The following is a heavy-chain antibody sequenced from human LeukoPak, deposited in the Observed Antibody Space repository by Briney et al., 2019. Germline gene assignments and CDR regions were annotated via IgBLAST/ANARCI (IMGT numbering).Heavy chain of an antibody. CDR1: GGSISSYY. D-gene: IGHD4-17*01. J-gene: IGHJ4*02. CDR3: ARKVNDYGIVR. V-gene: IGHV4-59*12. CDR2: IYYSGST. Sequence: PSETLSLTCTVSGGSISSYYWSWIRQPPGKGLEWIGYIYYSGSTNYNPSLKSRVTISVDTSKNQFSLKLSSVTAADTAVYYCARKVNDYGIVRWGQGTLVTVSS.